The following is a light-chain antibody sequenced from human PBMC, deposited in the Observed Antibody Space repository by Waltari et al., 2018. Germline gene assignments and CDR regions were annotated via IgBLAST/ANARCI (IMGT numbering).Light chain of an antibody. Sequence: QSXXTQPASVSGSPXQSITIXCTGTSSXVXGXNYVSWYQQHPGKAPKLMIYDVSKRPSGVSNRFSGSKSGNTASLXXXGLQAXXEADYYCXXYAGSSTXVVFXGGTKLTVL. V-gene: IGLV2-23*02. CDR2: DVS. CDR3: XXYAGSSTXVV. J-gene: IGLJ2*01. CDR1: SSXVXGXNY.